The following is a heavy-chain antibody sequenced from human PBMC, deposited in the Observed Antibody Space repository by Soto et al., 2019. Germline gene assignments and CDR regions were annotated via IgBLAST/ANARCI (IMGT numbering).Heavy chain of an antibody. D-gene: IGHD6-19*01. CDR3: ARHEYNSGWRYFDY. CDR2: IYPSDSDT. V-gene: IGHV5-51*01. J-gene: IGHJ4*02. CDR1: GYSFTTYW. Sequence: RGESLKISCKASGYSFTTYWIGWVRQMPGKGLEWMGIIYPSDSDTRYSPSFQGQVTISADKSISTTHLQWRSLKASDTAMYYCARHEYNSGWRYFDYWGQGTLVTVS.